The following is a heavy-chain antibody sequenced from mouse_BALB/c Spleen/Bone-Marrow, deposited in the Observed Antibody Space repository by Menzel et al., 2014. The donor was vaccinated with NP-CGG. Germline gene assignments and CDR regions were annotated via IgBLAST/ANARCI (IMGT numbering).Heavy chain of an antibody. CDR2: ILPGSGST. D-gene: IGHD4-1*01. V-gene: IGHV1-9*01. J-gene: IGHJ3*01. CDR3: ARWVPYWEFAY. Sequence: VQLQQSGAELMKPGASVKISCKATGYTFSSYWIEWVKQRPGHGLEWIGEILPGSGSTNYNEKFKGKATFTADTSSNTAYMQLSSLTSEDSAVYCCARWVPYWEFAYWGQGTLVTVSA. CDR1: GYTFSSYW.